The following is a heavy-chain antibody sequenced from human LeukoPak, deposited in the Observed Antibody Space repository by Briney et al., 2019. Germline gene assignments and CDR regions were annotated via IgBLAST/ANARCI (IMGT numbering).Heavy chain of an antibody. Sequence: GGSLRLSCAASGFTFSSYSMNWVRQAPGKGLEWVSYISSSSSTIYYADSVKGRFTISRDNAKNSLYLQMNSLRAEDTAVYYCAGHGYSYGSNNYYYYGMDVWGQGTTVTVSS. CDR1: GFTFSSYS. V-gene: IGHV3-48*01. J-gene: IGHJ6*02. CDR2: ISSSSSTI. D-gene: IGHD5-18*01. CDR3: AGHGYSYGSNNYYYYGMDV.